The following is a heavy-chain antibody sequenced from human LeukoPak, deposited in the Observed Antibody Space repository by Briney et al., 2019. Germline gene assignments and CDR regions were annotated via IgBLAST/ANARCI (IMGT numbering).Heavy chain of an antibody. V-gene: IGHV1-69*06. CDR2: IIPIFGTA. J-gene: IGHJ4*02. CDR3: ARDYDSSGLSDY. Sequence: SVKVSCKASGGTFSSYAISWVRQAPGQGLEWMGGIIPIFGTANYAQKFQGRVTITADKSTSTAYMELSSLRSEDTAVYYCARDYDSSGLSDYWGQGTLVTVSS. D-gene: IGHD3-22*01. CDR1: GGTFSSYA.